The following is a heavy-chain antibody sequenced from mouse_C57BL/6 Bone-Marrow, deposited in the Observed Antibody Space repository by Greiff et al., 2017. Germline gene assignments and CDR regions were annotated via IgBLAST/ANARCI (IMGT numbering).Heavy chain of an antibody. CDR3: TTYYYGSRGYFDV. V-gene: IGHV1-5*01. CDR1: GYTFTSYW. J-gene: IGHJ1*03. D-gene: IGHD1-1*01. Sequence: EVQLQQSGTVLARPGASVKMSCKTSGYTFTSYWMHWVKQRPGQGLEWIGAIYPGNSDTSYNQKFKGKAKLTAVTSASTAYMELSSLTNEDSAVYYCTTYYYGSRGYFDVWGTGTTVTVSS. CDR2: IYPGNSDT.